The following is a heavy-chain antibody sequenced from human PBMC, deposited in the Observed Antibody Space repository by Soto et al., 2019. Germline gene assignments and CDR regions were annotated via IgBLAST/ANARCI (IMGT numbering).Heavy chain of an antibody. CDR1: GGSISSSNW. CDR2: IYHSGST. D-gene: IGHD3-3*01. Sequence: PSETLSLTCAVSGGSISSSNWWRWVRQPPGKGLEWIGEIYHSGSTNYNPSLKSRVTISVDKSKNQFSLKLSSVTAADTAVYYCARDTGGKYCSGYYTSYNWFDPWGQGNLVTVSS. V-gene: IGHV4-4*02. J-gene: IGHJ5*02. CDR3: ARDTGGKYCSGYYTSYNWFDP.